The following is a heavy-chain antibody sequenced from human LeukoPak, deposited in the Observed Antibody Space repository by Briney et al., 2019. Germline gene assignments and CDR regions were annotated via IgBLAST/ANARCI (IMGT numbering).Heavy chain of an antibody. CDR2: IYTSGST. Sequence: KPSETLSLTCTVSGGSISSYYWSWIRQPAGKGLEWIGRIYTSGSTNYNPPLKSRVTMSVDTSKNQFSLKLSSVTAADTAVYYCARGEYQLPLNWFDPWGQGTLVTVSS. D-gene: IGHD2-2*01. V-gene: IGHV4-4*07. CDR1: GGSISSYY. CDR3: ARGEYQLPLNWFDP. J-gene: IGHJ5*02.